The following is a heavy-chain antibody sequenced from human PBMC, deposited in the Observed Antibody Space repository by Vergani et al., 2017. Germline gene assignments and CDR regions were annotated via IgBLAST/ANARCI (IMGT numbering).Heavy chain of an antibody. CDR1: GGPITSSSYY. J-gene: IGHJ4*02. CDR3: SRTESFILRYFHWAL. Sequence: QLHLQESGPGLVKPSETLSLTCTVSGGPITSSSYYWGWIRQPPGKGLEWIGNIYHSGGDYYNPSLKGRVTISVDTSKNQFSLEVTSVTAADTAIYFCSRTESFILRYFHWALWGQGTLVTVSS. CDR2: IYHSGGD. V-gene: IGHV4-39*01. D-gene: IGHD3-9*01.